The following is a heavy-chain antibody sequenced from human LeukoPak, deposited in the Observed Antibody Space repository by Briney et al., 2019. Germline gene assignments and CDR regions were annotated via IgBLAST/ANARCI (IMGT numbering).Heavy chain of an antibody. Sequence: SVKVSCKAFGGTFSSYTISWVRQAPGQGLEWMGRIIPILGIANYAQKFQGRVTITADKSTSTAYMELSSLRSEDTAVYYCARDLRSGQYDSSGYYYYYYYMDVWGKGTTVTVSS. CDR3: ARDLRSGQYDSSGYYYYYYYMDV. CDR1: GGTFSSYT. CDR2: IIPILGIA. J-gene: IGHJ6*03. V-gene: IGHV1-69*04. D-gene: IGHD3-22*01.